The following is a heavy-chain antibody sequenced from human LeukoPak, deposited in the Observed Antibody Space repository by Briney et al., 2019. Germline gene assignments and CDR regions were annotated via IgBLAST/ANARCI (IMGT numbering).Heavy chain of an antibody. D-gene: IGHD3-10*01. V-gene: IGHV3-21*01. CDR1: GFTFSSHS. J-gene: IGHJ4*02. CDR3: APYGGLDY. Sequence: GGSLRLSCAASGFTFSSHSMNWVRQAPGKGLEWVSSIGSSSGYTYYADSVKGRFTISRDNAKNSLFLQVNSLRAEDTAVYYFAPYGGLDYWGQGTLVTVSS. CDR2: IGSSSGYT.